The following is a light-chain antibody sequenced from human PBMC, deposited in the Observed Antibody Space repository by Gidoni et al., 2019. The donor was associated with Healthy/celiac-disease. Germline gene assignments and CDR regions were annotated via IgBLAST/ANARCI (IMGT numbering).Light chain of an antibody. CDR3: QKYGSSPT. Sequence: ETALTQAPGTLSLSPGERATLSCRASQSVSSNYLAWYQQKPGQAHRLLIYGASSRVTGIPDRFSGSGSGTDFTLTISRLEPEDFAVYYCQKYGSSPTFGQGTRLEIK. V-gene: IGKV3-20*01. CDR2: GAS. J-gene: IGKJ5*01. CDR1: QSVSSNY.